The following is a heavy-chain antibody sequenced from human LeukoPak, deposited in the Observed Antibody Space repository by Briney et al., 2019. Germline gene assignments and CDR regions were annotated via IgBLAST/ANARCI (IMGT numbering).Heavy chain of an antibody. V-gene: IGHV3-33*01. CDR2: IWYDGSKK. Sequence: PGGSLRLSCAASGFTFSRYGMHWVRQAPGKGLEWVAVIWYDGSKKNYADSVKGRFTISRDNAKNSLYLQMNSLRAEDTALYYCARTTVADGDEYFQHWGQGTLVTVSS. CDR1: GFTFSRYG. D-gene: IGHD6-19*01. CDR3: ARTTVADGDEYFQH. J-gene: IGHJ1*01.